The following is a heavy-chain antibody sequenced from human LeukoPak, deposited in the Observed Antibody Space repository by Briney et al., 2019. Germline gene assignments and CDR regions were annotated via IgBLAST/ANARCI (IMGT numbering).Heavy chain of an antibody. V-gene: IGHV3-48*02. Sequence: GGSLRLSCAASGFSFSTYTMNWVRQAPGKGLDWVPYISSSSSTIYYADSVKGRFTISRDNANNSLYLQINSLRDEDTAVYYCARARRYRSSWYHDYWGQGSLVTVSS. CDR3: ARARRYRSSWYHDY. CDR2: ISSSSSTI. CDR1: GFSFSTYT. D-gene: IGHD6-13*01. J-gene: IGHJ4*02.